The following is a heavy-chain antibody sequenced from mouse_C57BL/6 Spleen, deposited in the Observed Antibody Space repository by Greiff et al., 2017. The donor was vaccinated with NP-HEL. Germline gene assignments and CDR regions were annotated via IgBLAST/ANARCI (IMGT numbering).Heavy chain of an antibody. D-gene: IGHD1-1*01. V-gene: IGHV1-53*01. CDR3: APGVIPYAMDY. CDR2: INPSNGGT. Sequence: QVQLQQPGTELVKPGASVKLSCKASGYTFTSYWMHWVKQRPGQGLEWIGNINPSNGGTNYNEKFKSKATLTVDKSSSTAYMQLSSLTSEDTAIYYCAPGVIPYAMDYWGQGTSVTVSS. CDR1: GYTFTSYW. J-gene: IGHJ4*01.